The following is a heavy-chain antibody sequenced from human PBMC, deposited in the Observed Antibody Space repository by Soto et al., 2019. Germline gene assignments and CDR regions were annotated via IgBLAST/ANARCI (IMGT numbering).Heavy chain of an antibody. CDR2: ISYDGSNK. Sequence: PGGSLRLSCAASGFTFSSYTMYWVRQAPGKGLEWVAVISYDGSNKYYVDSVKGRFTISRDNSKNTLDLQMNSLREEDTAVYYCAAETKSYFYGMDVWGQGTTVTVS. J-gene: IGHJ6*02. CDR3: AAETKSYFYGMDV. V-gene: IGHV3-30*04. CDR1: GFTFSSYT.